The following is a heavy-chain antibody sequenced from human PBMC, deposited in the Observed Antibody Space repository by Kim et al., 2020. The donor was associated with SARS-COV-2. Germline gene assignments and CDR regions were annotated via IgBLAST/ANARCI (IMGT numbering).Heavy chain of an antibody. D-gene: IGHD2-21*01. J-gene: IGHJ6*02. CDR3: ARGVVEGPLWYYYYGMDV. CDR1: GGSISSYY. V-gene: IGHV4-59*01. Sequence: SETLSLTCTVSGGSISSYYWSWIRQPPGKGLEWIGYIYYSGSTNYNPSLKSRVTISVDTSKNQFSLKLSSVTAADTAVYYCARGVVEGPLWYYYYGMDVWGQGTTVTVSS. CDR2: IYYSGST.